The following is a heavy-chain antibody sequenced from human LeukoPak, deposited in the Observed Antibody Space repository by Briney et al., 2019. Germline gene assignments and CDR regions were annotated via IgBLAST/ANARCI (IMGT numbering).Heavy chain of an antibody. Sequence: PSETLSLTCTVSGGSISSSSYYWGWIRQPPGKGLEWIGSIYYSGSTYHNPSLKSRVTISVDTSKNQFSLKLSSVTAADTAVYYCARLPHYGPFDYWGQGTLVTVSS. J-gene: IGHJ4*02. V-gene: IGHV4-39*01. D-gene: IGHD3-10*01. CDR1: GGSISSSSYY. CDR3: ARLPHYGPFDY. CDR2: IYYSGST.